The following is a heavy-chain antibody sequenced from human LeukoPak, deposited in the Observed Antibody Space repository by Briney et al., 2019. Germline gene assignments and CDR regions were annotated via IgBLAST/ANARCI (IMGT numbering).Heavy chain of an antibody. CDR3: ARGLAGYSGYDYVPDY. Sequence: PSETLSLTCAVYGGSFSGDFWSWIRQSPGKGLEWIGEINHGESTTYNPSLQSRVTMSVDTSTNQISLKMTSVTAADTAIYYCARGLAGYSGYDYVPDYWGQGTLVTVSS. J-gene: IGHJ4*02. V-gene: IGHV4-34*01. CDR2: INHGEST. D-gene: IGHD5-12*01. CDR1: GGSFSGDF.